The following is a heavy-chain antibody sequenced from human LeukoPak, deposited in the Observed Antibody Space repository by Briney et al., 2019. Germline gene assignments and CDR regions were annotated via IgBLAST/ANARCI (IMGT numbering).Heavy chain of an antibody. Sequence: GGSLRLSCAASGFAFSSYAMSWVRQAPGKGLEWVSAISGSGGSTYYADSVKGRFTIPRDNSKNTLHLQMNSLRAEDTAVYYCAKAQFLGYSNSYYFDYWGQGTLVTVSS. V-gene: IGHV3-23*01. CDR1: GFAFSSYA. CDR2: ISGSGGST. J-gene: IGHJ4*02. CDR3: AKAQFLGYSNSYYFDY. D-gene: IGHD4-11*01.